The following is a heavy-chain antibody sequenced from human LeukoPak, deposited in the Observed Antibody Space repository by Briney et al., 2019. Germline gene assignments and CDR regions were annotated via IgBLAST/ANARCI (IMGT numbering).Heavy chain of an antibody. V-gene: IGHV1-69*04. CDR3: ARDTTYYYDSSGYYYGEYFQH. Sequence: SVKVSFKASGGTFSSYAISWVRQAPGQGLEWMGRIIPILGIANYAQKFQGRGTITADKSTSTAYMELSSLRSEDTAVYYCARDTTYYYDSSGYYYGEYFQHWGQGTLVTVSS. J-gene: IGHJ1*01. D-gene: IGHD3-22*01. CDR1: GGTFSSYA. CDR2: IIPILGIA.